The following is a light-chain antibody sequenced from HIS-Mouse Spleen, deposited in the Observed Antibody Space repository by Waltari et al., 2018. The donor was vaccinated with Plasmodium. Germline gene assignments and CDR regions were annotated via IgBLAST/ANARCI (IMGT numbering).Light chain of an antibody. CDR2: DVS. J-gene: IGLJ2*01. CDR3: CSYAGGYALV. Sequence: QSALTQPRSVSGSPGQSVTISCTGTSSDVGGYNYVSWYQQHPGNAPKLMIYDVSKRPSGIPDRVSGCKSGNTASLTISGLQAEDEADYYCCSYAGGYALVFGGGTKLTVL. CDR1: SSDVGGYNY. V-gene: IGLV2-11*01.